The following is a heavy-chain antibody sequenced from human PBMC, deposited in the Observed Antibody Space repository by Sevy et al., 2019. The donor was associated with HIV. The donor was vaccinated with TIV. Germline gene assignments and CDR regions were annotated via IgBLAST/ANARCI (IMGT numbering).Heavy chain of an antibody. CDR2: ISYDGSNK. CDR1: GFTFSSYG. D-gene: IGHD3-10*01. Sequence: GGSLRLSCAASGFTFSSYGMHWVRQAPGKGLEWVAVISYDGSNKYYADSVKGRFTISRDNSENTLYLQMNSLRAEDTVVYYCAKDKLWFGDYYFDYWGQGTLVTVSS. V-gene: IGHV3-30*18. J-gene: IGHJ4*02. CDR3: AKDKLWFGDYYFDY.